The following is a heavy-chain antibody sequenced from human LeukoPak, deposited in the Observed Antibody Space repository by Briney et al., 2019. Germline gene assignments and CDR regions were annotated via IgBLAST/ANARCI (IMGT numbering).Heavy chain of an antibody. CDR1: GGFISSYF. J-gene: IGHJ4*02. V-gene: IGHV4-59*01. Sequence: SSETLSLTCTVSGGFISSYFWSWIRQPAGKGLEWIGYVSDSGSTNYNPSLKSRVTIAVDTPKNQFSLKVHSVTAADTAIYYCARVRYDSSVADYWGQGTLVTVSS. CDR2: VSDSGST. CDR3: ARVRYDSSVADY. D-gene: IGHD3-22*01.